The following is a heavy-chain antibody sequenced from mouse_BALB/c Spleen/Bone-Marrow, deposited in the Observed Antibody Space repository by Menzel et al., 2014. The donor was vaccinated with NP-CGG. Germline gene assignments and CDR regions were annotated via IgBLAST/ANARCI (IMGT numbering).Heavy chain of an antibody. CDR3: ATLTGTFDY. J-gene: IGHJ2*01. D-gene: IGHD4-1*01. Sequence: EVKLQESGAELVKPGASVKLSCTASGFNIKDTYMNWVKQRAEQGLEWIGRIDPANGYTEYDPKFQGKATIIADTSSNTAVLQLGSLTSEDTAVYYCATLTGTFDYWAQGTTLTVSS. CDR2: IDPANGYT. V-gene: IGHV14-3*02. CDR1: GFNIKDTY.